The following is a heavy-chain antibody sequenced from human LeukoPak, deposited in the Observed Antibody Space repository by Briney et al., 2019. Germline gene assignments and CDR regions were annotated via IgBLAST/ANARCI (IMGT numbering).Heavy chain of an antibody. V-gene: IGHV4-39*07. J-gene: IGHJ6*03. CDR3: ARERPSTPRQEWYYYNYYVDV. D-gene: IGHD3-3*01. CDR1: GCSISSSSYY. CDR2: IYYSGST. Sequence: SETLSLTCTVSGCSISSSSYYWGWIRQPPGKGLEWIGSIYYSGSTYYNPSLKSRVTISVDTSKNQFSLKLSSVTAADTAVYYCARERPSTPRQEWYYYNYYVDVWGKGTTVTISS.